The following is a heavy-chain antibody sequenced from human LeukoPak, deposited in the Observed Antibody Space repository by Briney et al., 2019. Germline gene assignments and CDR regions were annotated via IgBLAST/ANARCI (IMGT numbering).Heavy chain of an antibody. D-gene: IGHD4-17*01. CDR1: GFTFSTYA. CDR2: ISGSGGRQ. CDR3: AKCALGDYVGPHDY. J-gene: IGHJ4*02. V-gene: IGHV3-23*01. Sequence: GGSLRLSCAASGFTFSTYAMTWVPQAPGKGREGVSTISGSGGRQHYPDSVKGRFTISRDTSKNTGYLLMNSLRAEDTAVYYCAKCALGDYVGPHDYWGQGPLVTVSS.